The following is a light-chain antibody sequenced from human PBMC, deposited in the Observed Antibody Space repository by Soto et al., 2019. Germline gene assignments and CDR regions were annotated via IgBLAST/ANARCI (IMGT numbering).Light chain of an antibody. CDR3: QQYYNSPIT. CDR2: WAS. CDR1: QSVLYSSDNKNY. V-gene: IGKV4-1*01. Sequence: DIVMTQSPDSRAVSLGERATINCKSSQSVLYSSDNKNYLAWYQQKPGQPPKLLIYWASIRESGVPDRFSGSGSGTDFTLTISSLQAEDVAVYYCQQYYNSPITFGQGTRLEIK. J-gene: IGKJ5*01.